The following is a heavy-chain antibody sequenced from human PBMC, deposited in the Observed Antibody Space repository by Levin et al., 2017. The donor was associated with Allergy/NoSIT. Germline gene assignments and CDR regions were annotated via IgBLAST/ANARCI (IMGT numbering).Heavy chain of an antibody. J-gene: IGHJ4*02. D-gene: IGHD6-19*01. CDR3: AKDVGRAGMGRDY. CDR2: ISWDGGST. V-gene: IGHV3-43D*04. CDR1: GFTFDDYA. Sequence: GESLKISCAASGFTFDDYAMHWVRQAPGKGLEWVSLISWDGGSTYYADSVKGRFTISRDNSKNSLYLQMNSLRAEDTALYYCAKDVGRAGMGRDYWGQGTLVTVSS.